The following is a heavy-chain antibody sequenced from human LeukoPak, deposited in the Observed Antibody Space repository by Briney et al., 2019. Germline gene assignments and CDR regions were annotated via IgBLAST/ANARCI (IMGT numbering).Heavy chain of an antibody. J-gene: IGHJ3*02. CDR3: ARGYTVTTDGDAFDI. CDR1: GFTFSDYY. CDR2: IYSGGST. V-gene: IGHV3-53*01. Sequence: PGGSLRLSCAASGFTFSDYYMTWVRQAPGKGLEWVSIIYSGGSTYYADSVKGRFTISRDNSKNTLYLQMNCLRAEDTAVYYCARGYTVTTDGDAFDIWGQGTMVTVSS. D-gene: IGHD4-17*01.